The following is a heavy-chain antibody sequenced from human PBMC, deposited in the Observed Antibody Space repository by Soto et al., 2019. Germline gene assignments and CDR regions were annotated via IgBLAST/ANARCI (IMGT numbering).Heavy chain of an antibody. CDR3: AYSSRGPYYYDSSGYYRN. J-gene: IGHJ4*02. D-gene: IGHD3-22*01. CDR1: GYTLTELS. CDR2: FDPEDGET. V-gene: IGHV1-24*01. Sequence: QVQLVQSGAEVKKPGASVKVSCKVSGYTLTELSMHWVRQAPGKGLEWMGGFDPEDGETIYAQKFQGRVTMTEDTSTDTAYMELSSLGSEDTAVYYCAYSSRGPYYYDSSGYYRNWGQGTLVTVSS.